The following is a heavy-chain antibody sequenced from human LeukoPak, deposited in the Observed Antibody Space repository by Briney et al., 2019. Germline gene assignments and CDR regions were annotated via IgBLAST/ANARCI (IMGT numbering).Heavy chain of an antibody. V-gene: IGHV3-30*01. J-gene: IGHJ4*02. Sequence: GRSLRLSCAASGFTFSSYAMHWVRQAPGKGLEWVALISYDGTNKFYEDSAKGRFTISRDNSKNTLYLQVNSLRAEDTAVYYCARDLTGWGESSGYSDYWGQGTLVTVSS. CDR2: ISYDGTNK. CDR1: GFTFSSYA. CDR3: ARDLTGWGESSGYSDY. D-gene: IGHD3-22*01.